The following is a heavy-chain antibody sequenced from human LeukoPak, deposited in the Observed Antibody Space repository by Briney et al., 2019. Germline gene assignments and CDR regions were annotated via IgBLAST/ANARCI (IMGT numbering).Heavy chain of an antibody. D-gene: IGHD3-22*01. CDR3: ARDYYDSSGYYPLDY. V-gene: IGHV4-61*02. CDR2: ICTSGST. CDR1: GGSISSGSYY. J-gene: IGHJ4*02. Sequence: SQTLSLTCTVSGGSISSGSYYWSWIRQPAGKGLEWIERICTSGSTYYNPSLKSRVTISVDTSKNQFSLKLSSVTAADTAVYYCARDYYDSSGYYPLDYWGQGTLVTVSS.